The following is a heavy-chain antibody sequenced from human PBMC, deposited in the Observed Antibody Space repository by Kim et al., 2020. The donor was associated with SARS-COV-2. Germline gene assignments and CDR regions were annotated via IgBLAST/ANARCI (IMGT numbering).Heavy chain of an antibody. CDR3: ATAGVYDSSVSDNY. CDR2: FDPEDGET. Sequence: ASVKVSCNVSGYTLTELSMHWVRQAPGKGLEWMGGFDPEDGETIYAQKFQGRVTMTEDTSTDTAYMELSSLRSEDTAVYYCATAGVYDSSVSDNYWGQGTLVTVSS. J-gene: IGHJ4*02. D-gene: IGHD3-22*01. V-gene: IGHV1-24*01. CDR1: GYTLTELS.